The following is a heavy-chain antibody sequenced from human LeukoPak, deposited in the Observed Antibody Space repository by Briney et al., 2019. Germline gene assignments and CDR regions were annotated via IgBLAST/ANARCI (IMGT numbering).Heavy chain of an antibody. J-gene: IGHJ4*02. CDR1: GFTFDDHY. D-gene: IGHD6-13*01. V-gene: IGHV3-20*04. Sequence: GGSLRLSCAHSGFTFDDHYMSWVRQAPRKGLEWASGIKWDGGRTGYADSVKGRFTISRDNDKNSVYLQMNSLRAEDTALYYCARGSGSSWYFYFDYWGEGTLVTVSS. CDR2: IKWDGGRT. CDR3: ARGSGSSWYFYFDY.